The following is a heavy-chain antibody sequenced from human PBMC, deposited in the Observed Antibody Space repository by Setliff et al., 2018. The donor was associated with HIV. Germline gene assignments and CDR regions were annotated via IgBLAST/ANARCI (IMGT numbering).Heavy chain of an antibody. J-gene: IGHJ4*02. CDR2: VYTSGNT. CDR3: AKARRVADFDY. D-gene: IGHD2-15*01. CDR1: GAPITNSY. V-gene: IGHV4-4*09. Sequence: SETLSLTCSVSGAPITNSYWSWIRQSPGKRLEWIGYVYTSGNTNYNPSLKSRVTISLDTSRNQLSLKLTPVTAADTAVYYCAKARRVADFDYWGQGTLVTVSS.